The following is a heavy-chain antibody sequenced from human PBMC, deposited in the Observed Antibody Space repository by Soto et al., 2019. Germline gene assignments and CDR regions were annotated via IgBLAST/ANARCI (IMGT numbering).Heavy chain of an antibody. CDR3: TYHCSGGSCPANWFDP. V-gene: IGHV3-30*03. Sequence: PGGSLRLSCAASGFTFSSYGMHWVRQAPGKGLEWVAVISYDGSNKYYADSVKGRFTISRDNSKNTLYLQMNSLRAEDTAVYYCTYHCSGGSCPANWFDPWGQGTLVTVSS. CDR2: ISYDGSNK. J-gene: IGHJ5*02. CDR1: GFTFSSYG. D-gene: IGHD2-15*01.